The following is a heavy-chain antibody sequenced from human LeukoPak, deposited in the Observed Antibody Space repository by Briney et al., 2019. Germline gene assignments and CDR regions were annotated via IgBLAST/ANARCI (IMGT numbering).Heavy chain of an antibody. CDR3: ANRGRMAVGSYYFDY. Sequence: GGSLRLSCAASGFIFSSYSMNWVRQAPGKGLEWVSSISSSSSYIYYADSVKGRFTISRDNAKNTLYLQMNSLRAEDTAIYYCANRGRMAVGSYYFDYWGQGTLVTVSS. J-gene: IGHJ4*02. CDR1: GFIFSSYS. CDR2: ISSSSSYI. V-gene: IGHV3-21*04. D-gene: IGHD1-26*01.